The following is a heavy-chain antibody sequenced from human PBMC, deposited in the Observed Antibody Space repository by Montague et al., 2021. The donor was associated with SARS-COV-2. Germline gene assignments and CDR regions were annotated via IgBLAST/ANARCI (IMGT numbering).Heavy chain of an antibody. V-gene: IGHV4-61*01. CDR1: GGSVSSATYY. D-gene: IGHD3-10*01. CDR2: INYSGST. CDR3: ASSGGYYYYYYQGVDV. J-gene: IGHJ6*02. Sequence: SETLSLTCTVSGGSVSSATYYWSWIRQPPGKGLEWIGYINYSGSTSYNPSLKSRVTISVDMSKNQFSLKLNSVTAADTAVYYCASSGGYYYYYYQGVDVWGQGTTVTVSS.